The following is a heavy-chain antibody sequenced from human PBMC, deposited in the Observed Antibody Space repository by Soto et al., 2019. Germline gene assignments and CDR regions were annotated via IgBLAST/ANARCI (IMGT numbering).Heavy chain of an antibody. V-gene: IGHV4-59*01. D-gene: IGHD1-7*01. J-gene: IGHJ4*02. CDR3: ARDQNYGQFDY. Sequence: PSETLSLTCTVSGGSISSYYWSWIRQPPGKGLEWIGYIYYSGSTNYNPSLKSRVTISVDTSKNQFSLKLSSVTAADTAVYYCARDQNYGQFDYWGQGTLVTVSS. CDR1: GGSISSYY. CDR2: IYYSGST.